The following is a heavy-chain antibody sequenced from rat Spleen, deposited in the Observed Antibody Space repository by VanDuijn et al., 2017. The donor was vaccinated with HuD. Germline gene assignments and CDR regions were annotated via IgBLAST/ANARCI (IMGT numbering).Heavy chain of an antibody. CDR1: GFTFSNYD. D-gene: IGHD4-3*01. J-gene: IGHJ3*01. V-gene: IGHV5S23*01. CDR3: ARQGYNSGYGNWFAY. Sequence: EVQLVESGGGLVQPGRSLKLSCAASGFTFSNYDMAWVRQAPTKGLEWVASISTGGGNTYYRDSVKGRLTISRDNAKSTLYLQMDSLRSEDTATYYCARQGYNSGYGNWFAYWGQGTLVTVSS. CDR2: ISTGGGNT.